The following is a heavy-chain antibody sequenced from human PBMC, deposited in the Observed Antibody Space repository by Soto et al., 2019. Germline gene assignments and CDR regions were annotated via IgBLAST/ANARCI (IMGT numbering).Heavy chain of an antibody. V-gene: IGHV3-30*04. CDR2: ISYDGINK. CDR1: GFSFSSYA. Sequence: GGSLRLSCEGSGFSFSSYAIHWARQAPGKGLEWVAVISYDGINKYYGESVRGRFTISRDDSKSTLYLQMNSLRAEDTAIYYCGRDNMIQLWPPTSVDFWGQGALVTVSS. CDR3: GRDNMIQLWPPTSVDF. D-gene: IGHD5-18*01. J-gene: IGHJ4*02.